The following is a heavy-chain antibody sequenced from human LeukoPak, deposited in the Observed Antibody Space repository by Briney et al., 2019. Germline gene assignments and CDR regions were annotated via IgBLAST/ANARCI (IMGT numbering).Heavy chain of an antibody. Sequence: PSETLSLTCTVSGGSISSYYWSWIRQPPGKGLEWIGYIYYSGSTNYKPSLKSRVTISADTSKNQFSLKLSSVTAADTAVYYCARGGYYGSGNDFRFDPWGQGTLVTVSS. CDR2: IYYSGST. CDR3: ARGGYYGSGNDFRFDP. J-gene: IGHJ5*02. V-gene: IGHV4-59*01. CDR1: GGSISSYY. D-gene: IGHD3-10*01.